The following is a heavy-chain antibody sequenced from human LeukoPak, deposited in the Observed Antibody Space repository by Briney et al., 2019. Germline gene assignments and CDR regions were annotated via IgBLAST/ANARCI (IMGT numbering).Heavy chain of an antibody. CDR3: ARCVYDSSGYYPGIWFDP. J-gene: IGHJ5*02. Sequence: SETLSLTCTVSGGSISSYYWSWIRQPPGKGLEWIGYIYDSGSTNHNPSIKSRVTISADTSKNQFSLKLSSVTAADTAVYYCARCVYDSSGYYPGIWFDPWGQGTLVTVSS. V-gene: IGHV4-59*01. CDR1: GGSISSYY. CDR2: IYDSGST. D-gene: IGHD3-22*01.